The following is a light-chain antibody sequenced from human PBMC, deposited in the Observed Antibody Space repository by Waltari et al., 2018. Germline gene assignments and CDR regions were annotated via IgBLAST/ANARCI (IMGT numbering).Light chain of an antibody. CDR3: QQYGSLPGT. CDR1: HSVSSSF. CDR2: AAS. V-gene: IGKV3-20*01. J-gene: IGKJ1*01. Sequence: EIVLTQSPGTLSLSPGDRATLSCRARHSVSSSFFAWYQQKPGQAPSLLIYAASSRAAGIPDRFSASGSGTDFTLTINRLEPEDFAVYYCQQYGSLPGTFGQGTKVEI.